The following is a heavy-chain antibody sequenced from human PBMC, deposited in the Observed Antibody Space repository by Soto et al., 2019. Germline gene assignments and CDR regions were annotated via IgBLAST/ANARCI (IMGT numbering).Heavy chain of an antibody. CDR1: GYTFTSYG. D-gene: IGHD3-22*01. J-gene: IGHJ4*02. Sequence: QVQLVQSGAEVKKPGASVKVSCKASGYTFTSYGISWVRQAPGQGLEWMGWISAYNGNTNYAQKLQGRVTMTTDTXTXXAYMERRSLRSDDTAVYYCARVALGYYDSSGTLDYWGQGTLVTVSS. CDR3: ARVALGYYDSSGTLDY. V-gene: IGHV1-18*01. CDR2: ISAYNGNT.